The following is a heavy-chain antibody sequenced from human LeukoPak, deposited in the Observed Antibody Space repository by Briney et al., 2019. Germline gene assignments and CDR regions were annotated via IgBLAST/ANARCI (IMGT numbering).Heavy chain of an antibody. Sequence: ASVKVSCKASGYTFTDYYMYWVRQAPGQGLEWMGWTSPNNGGTKYAQKFQGRVTMTRDTSISTAYMELSRLRSDDTAVYYCARARRIAVAGTSLPGGRFDVWGQGTTVTVSS. CDR2: TSPNNGGT. D-gene: IGHD6-19*01. CDR1: GYTFTDYY. CDR3: ARARRIAVAGTSLPGGRFDV. V-gene: IGHV1-2*02. J-gene: IGHJ6*02.